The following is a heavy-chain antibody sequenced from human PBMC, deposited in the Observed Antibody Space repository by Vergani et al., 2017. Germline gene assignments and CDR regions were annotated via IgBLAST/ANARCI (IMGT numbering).Heavy chain of an antibody. J-gene: IGHJ3*02. CDR2: INSDGSST. CDR3: ARSGYQLLYKGKKDAFDI. D-gene: IGHD2-2*02. V-gene: IGHV3-74*01. Sequence: EVQLVESGGGLVQPGGSLRLSCAASGFTFSSYWMHWVRQAPGKGLVWVSRINSDGSSTSYADSVKGRFTISRDNAKNTLYLQMNSLRAEDTAVYYCARSGYQLLYKGKKDAFDIWGQGTMVTVSS. CDR1: GFTFSSYW.